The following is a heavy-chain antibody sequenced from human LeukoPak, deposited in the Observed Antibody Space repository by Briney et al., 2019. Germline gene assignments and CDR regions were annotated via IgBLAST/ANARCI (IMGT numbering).Heavy chain of an antibody. J-gene: IGHJ4*02. Sequence: AVIWYDGSNKYYAHSVKGRFTTSRDNSKNTLYLQMNSLRAEDAAVYYCARVGDYGGNSIHFDYWGQGTLVTVSS. CDR2: IWYDGSNK. CDR3: ARVGDYGGNSIHFDY. D-gene: IGHD4-23*01. V-gene: IGHV3-33*01.